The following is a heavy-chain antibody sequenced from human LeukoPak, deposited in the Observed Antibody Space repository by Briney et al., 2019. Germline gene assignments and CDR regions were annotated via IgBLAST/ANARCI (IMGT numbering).Heavy chain of an antibody. CDR3: ADISSGYSLGYYFDY. Sequence: GGSLRLSCAASGFTFSSYAMSWVRQAPGKGLEWVSAISGSGGSTYYADSVKGRFTISRDNSKNTLYLQMNSLRAEDTAVYYCADISSGYSLGYYFDYWGQGTLVTVSS. CDR1: GFTFSSYA. D-gene: IGHD5-18*01. J-gene: IGHJ4*02. V-gene: IGHV3-23*01. CDR2: ISGSGGST.